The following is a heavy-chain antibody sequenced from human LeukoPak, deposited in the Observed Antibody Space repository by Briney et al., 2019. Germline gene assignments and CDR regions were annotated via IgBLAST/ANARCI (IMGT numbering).Heavy chain of an antibody. J-gene: IGHJ1*01. CDR2: ISSSSSYI. CDR3: ARGGGGASRGDPEYFQH. V-gene: IGHV3-21*01. Sequence: GGSLRLSCAASGLTFSSYSMNWVRQAPGKGLEWVSSISSSSSYIYYADSVKGRFTISRDNAKNSLYLQMNSLRAEDTAVYYCARGGGGASRGDPEYFQHWGQGTLVTVSS. CDR1: GLTFSSYS. D-gene: IGHD2-15*01.